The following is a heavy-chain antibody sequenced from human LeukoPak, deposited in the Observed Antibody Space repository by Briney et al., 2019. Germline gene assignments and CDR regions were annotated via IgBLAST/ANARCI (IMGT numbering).Heavy chain of an antibody. V-gene: IGHV3-53*01. D-gene: IGHD2-8*01. Sequence: PGGSLRLSCAASGFTVSSNYMSWVRQAPGKGLEWVSVIYSGGSTYYADSVKGRFTISRDNSKNTLYLQVNSRRAEDTAVYYCAREDIVLMVYDYWGQGTLVTVSS. CDR1: GFTVSSNY. J-gene: IGHJ4*02. CDR3: AREDIVLMVYDY. CDR2: IYSGGST.